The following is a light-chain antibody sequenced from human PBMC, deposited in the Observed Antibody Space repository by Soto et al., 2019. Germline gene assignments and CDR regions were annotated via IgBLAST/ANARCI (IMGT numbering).Light chain of an antibody. CDR3: QQYHDWPPLT. CDR1: QSISSN. Sequence: EIVMTQSPATLSESPGERVTLSCRASQSISSNLAWYQQKPGQPPRLLIYDATSRATGIPSRFSGSGSGTDFTLTITSLQSEDFAVSFCQQYHDWPPLTFGGGTKVEIK. V-gene: IGKV3D-15*01. J-gene: IGKJ4*01. CDR2: DAT.